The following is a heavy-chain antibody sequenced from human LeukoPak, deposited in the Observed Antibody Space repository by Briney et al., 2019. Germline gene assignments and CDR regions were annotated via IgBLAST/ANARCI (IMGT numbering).Heavy chain of an antibody. CDR3: ARTPTWWGSRGMDV. CDR2: INHNGNVN. V-gene: IGHV3-7*01. D-gene: IGHD3-16*01. J-gene: IGHJ6*02. Sequence: GGSLRLSCAASGFTFSSYWMNWARQAPGKGLEWVASINHNGNVNYYVDSVKGRFTISRDNSKNTLYLQMNSLRAEDTAVYYCARTPTWWGSRGMDVWGQGTTVTVSS. CDR1: GFTFSSYW.